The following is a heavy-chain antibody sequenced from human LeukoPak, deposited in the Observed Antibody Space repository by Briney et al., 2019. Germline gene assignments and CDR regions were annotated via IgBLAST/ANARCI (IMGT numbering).Heavy chain of an antibody. CDR3: AARPPVVVPAAPKRDYYYYGMDV. J-gene: IGHJ6*02. Sequence: GASVKVSCKASGGTFSSYAISWVRQAPGQGLEWMGRIIPIPGIANYAQKFQGRVTITADKSTSTAYMELSSLRSEDTAVYYCAARPPVVVPAAPKRDYYYYGMDVWGQGTTVTVSS. V-gene: IGHV1-69*04. CDR2: IIPIPGIA. CDR1: GGTFSSYA. D-gene: IGHD2-2*01.